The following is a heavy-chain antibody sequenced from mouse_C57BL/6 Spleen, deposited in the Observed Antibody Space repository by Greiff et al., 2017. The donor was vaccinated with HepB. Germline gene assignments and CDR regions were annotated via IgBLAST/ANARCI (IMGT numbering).Heavy chain of an antibody. CDR3: ARHEERGFITTVEMDY. D-gene: IGHD1-1*01. Sequence: VQLQQSGAELVKPGASVKLSCKASGYTFTEYTIHWVKQRSGQGLEWIGWFYPGSGSIKYNEIFKDKATLTADKSSSTVYMELSRMTSEDSAVYFCARHEERGFITTVEMDYWGQGTSVTVSS. CDR2: FYPGSGSI. J-gene: IGHJ4*01. V-gene: IGHV1-62-2*01. CDR1: GYTFTEYT.